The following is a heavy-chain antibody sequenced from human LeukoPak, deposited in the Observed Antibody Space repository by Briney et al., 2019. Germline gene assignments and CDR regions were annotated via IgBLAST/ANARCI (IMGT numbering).Heavy chain of an antibody. CDR1: GFTFSSYS. D-gene: IGHD3-3*01. CDR3: ARGFLEWLLYGDYYYHGMDV. J-gene: IGHJ6*02. V-gene: IGHV3-21*01. Sequence: GGALRLSCAASGFTFSSYSMNWVRQAPGKGLEWVSSISSSSSYIYYADSVKGRFTISRDNAKNSLYLQMNSLRAEDTAVYYCARGFLEWLLYGDYYYHGMDVWGQGTTVTVSS. CDR2: ISSSSSYI.